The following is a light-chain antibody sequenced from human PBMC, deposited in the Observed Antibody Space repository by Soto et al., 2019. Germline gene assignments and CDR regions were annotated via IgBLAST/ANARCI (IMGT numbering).Light chain of an antibody. J-gene: IGLJ1*01. CDR3: SSYTNSSTYV. CDR1: SSDVGNYHY. CDR2: EVS. V-gene: IGLV2-14*01. Sequence: QSGLTQPAAVRRYRGQTITISCTGTSSDVGNYHYVSWYQHHPGKAPKLMIYEVSNRPSGVSHRFSGSKSGNTASLTISGLQAEDESDYYCSSYTNSSTYVFGTGTKVTVL.